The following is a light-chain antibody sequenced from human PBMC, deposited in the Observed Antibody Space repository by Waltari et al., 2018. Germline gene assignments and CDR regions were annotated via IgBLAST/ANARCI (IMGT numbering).Light chain of an antibody. CDR1: ANDVGNYNL. Sequence: QSALTQPASVSGSPGQSITISCAGTANDVGNYNLVSWYQQHPGKAPKLIIYEVTKRPSGVSNRFSASKSGIAASLTISGLQADDEAEYYCFSYAGRFSFVFGTGTQVTV. CDR2: EVT. V-gene: IGLV2-23*02. CDR3: FSYAGRFSFV. J-gene: IGLJ1*01.